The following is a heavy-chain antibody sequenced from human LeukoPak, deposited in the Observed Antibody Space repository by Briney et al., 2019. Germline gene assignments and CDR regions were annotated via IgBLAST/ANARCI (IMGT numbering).Heavy chain of an antibody. CDR3: TRVVNGGHFDY. V-gene: IGHV4-59*12. CDR2: VYHTGTS. Sequence: SETPSLTCSFSGASINDFYWTWVRQPPGEGLGWVGYVYHTGTSGYHPSLKSRVAMSLDTSKNQVSLKLRSVTAADTAVYFCTRVVNGGHFDYWGQGTLVTVSS. CDR1: GASINDFY. D-gene: IGHD2-8*01. J-gene: IGHJ4*02.